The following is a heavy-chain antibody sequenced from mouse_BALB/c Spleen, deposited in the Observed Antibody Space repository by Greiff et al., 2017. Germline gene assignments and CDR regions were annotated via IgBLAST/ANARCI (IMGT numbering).Heavy chain of an antibody. Sequence: EVMLVESGGGLVQPGGSMKLSCVASGFTFSNYWMNWVRQSPEKGLEWVAEIRLKSNNYATHYAESVKGRFTISRDDSKSSVYLQMNNLRAEDTGIYYCTSAYYRYEEAMDYWGQGNSVTVSA. CDR3: TSAYYRYEEAMDY. D-gene: IGHD2-14*01. CDR2: IRLKSNNYAT. V-gene: IGHV6-6*02. J-gene: IGHJ4*01. CDR1: GFTFSNYW.